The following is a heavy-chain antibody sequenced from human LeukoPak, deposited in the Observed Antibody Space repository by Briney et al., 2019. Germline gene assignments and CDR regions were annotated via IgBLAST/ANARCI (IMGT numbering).Heavy chain of an antibody. Sequence: SETLSLTCTVSGGSISSYYWSWIRQPPGKGLEWIGYIYHSGSTYYNPSLKSRVTISVDRSKNQFSLKLSSVTAADTAVYYCARGLYYYDSSGYYSNWFDPWGQGTLVTVSS. CDR1: GGSISSYY. CDR3: ARGLYYYDSSGYYSNWFDP. J-gene: IGHJ5*02. V-gene: IGHV4-59*12. D-gene: IGHD3-22*01. CDR2: IYHSGST.